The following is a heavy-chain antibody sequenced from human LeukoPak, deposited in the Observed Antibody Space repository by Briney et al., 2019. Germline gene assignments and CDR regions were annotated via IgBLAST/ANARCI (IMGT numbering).Heavy chain of an antibody. CDR2: IYSSGSI. V-gene: IGHV4-59*08. CDR3: ARQFEF. J-gene: IGHJ4*02. Sequence: SETLSLTCTVFGGSLSSYYWVWVRQPPGKGLEWIGLIYSSGSIKYNPSLKSRLTISLDTSKNQISLKLTSVTAADTTIYYCARQFEFWGQGTLVTVSS. CDR1: GGSLSSYY.